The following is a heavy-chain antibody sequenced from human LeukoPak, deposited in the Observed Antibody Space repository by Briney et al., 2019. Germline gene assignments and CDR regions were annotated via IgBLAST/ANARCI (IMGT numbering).Heavy chain of an antibody. CDR3: AGSHRPLSPFYYYYYGMDV. CDR1: GGTFSSYA. D-gene: IGHD3-10*01. J-gene: IGHJ6*02. CDR2: IIPIFGTA. V-gene: IGHV1-69*13. Sequence: ASVKVSCKASGGTFSSYAISWVRQAPGQGLEWMGGIIPIFGTANYAQKFQGRVTITADESTSTAYMELSSLRSEDTAVYYCAGSHRPLSPFYYYYYGMDVWGQGTTVTVSS.